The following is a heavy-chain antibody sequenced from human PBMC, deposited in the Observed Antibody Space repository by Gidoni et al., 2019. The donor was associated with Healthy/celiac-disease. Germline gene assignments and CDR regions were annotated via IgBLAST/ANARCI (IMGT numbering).Heavy chain of an antibody. CDR1: GFTFSSYA. D-gene: IGHD4-17*01. CDR2: ISYDGSNK. Sequence: QVQLVESGGGVGQPGRALRLACAASGFTFSSYAMHRVRQAPGKGLEWVAFISYDGSNKYYADSVTGRFTISRDNSKNTLYLQMNSLRAEDTAVYYCARGYDYGDYGGGMDVWGRGTTVTVSS. V-gene: IGHV3-30-3*01. CDR3: ARGYDYGDYGGGMDV. J-gene: IGHJ6*04.